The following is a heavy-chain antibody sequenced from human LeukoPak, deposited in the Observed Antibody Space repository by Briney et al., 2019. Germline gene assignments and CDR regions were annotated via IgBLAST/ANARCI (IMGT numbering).Heavy chain of an antibody. V-gene: IGHV1-18*01. J-gene: IGHJ4*02. Sequence: GASVKVSCKASGSTFTSYGISWGRQAPGQGLEWMGWISAYNGNTNYAQKLQGRATMATATSTSTAYMERRSLRSDDTAVYCWGRSKYQQLVPPAGFDYWGQGTLVTVSS. CDR1: GSTFTSYG. D-gene: IGHD6-13*01. CDR2: ISAYNGNT. CDR3: GRSKYQQLVPPAGFDY.